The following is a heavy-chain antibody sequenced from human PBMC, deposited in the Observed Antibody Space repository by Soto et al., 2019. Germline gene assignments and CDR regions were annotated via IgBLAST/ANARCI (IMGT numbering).Heavy chain of an antibody. CDR2: ISAYNGNT. CDR1: GYTFTSYG. CDR3: ARDSYDSSGYYGEVDY. J-gene: IGHJ4*02. D-gene: IGHD3-22*01. V-gene: IGHV1-18*01. Sequence: ASVKVSCKAYGYTFTSYGISWVRQAPGQGLEWMGWISAYNGNTNYAQKLQGRVTMTTDTSTSTAYMELRSLRSDDTAVYYCARDSYDSSGYYGEVDYWGQGTLVTVSS.